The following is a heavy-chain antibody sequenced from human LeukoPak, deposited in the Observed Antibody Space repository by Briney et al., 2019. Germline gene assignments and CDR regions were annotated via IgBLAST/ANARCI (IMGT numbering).Heavy chain of an antibody. CDR2: INHSGST. V-gene: IGHV4-34*01. J-gene: IGHJ4*02. CDR3: ARGLLRYFDCLLPYYFDY. Sequence: PSETLSLTCAVYGGSFSGYYWSWIRQPPGKGLEWIGEINHSGSTNYNPSLKSRVTISVDTSKNQFSLKLSSVTAADTAVYYCARGLLRYFDCLLPYYFDYWGQGTLVTVSS. D-gene: IGHD3-9*01. CDR1: GGSFSGYY.